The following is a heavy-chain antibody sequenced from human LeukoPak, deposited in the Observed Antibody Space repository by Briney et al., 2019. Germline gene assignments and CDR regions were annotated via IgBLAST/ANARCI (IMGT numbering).Heavy chain of an antibody. Sequence: GGSLRLSCAASGFTFSSYAMHWVRQAPGKGLEWVAVISYDGSNKYYADSVKGRFIISRDNSKNTLYLQMNSLRAEDTAVYYCARGGPITIFGVARGWFDPWGQGSLVTVSS. CDR1: GFTFSSYA. CDR3: ARGGPITIFGVARGWFDP. CDR2: ISYDGSNK. D-gene: IGHD3-3*01. J-gene: IGHJ5*02. V-gene: IGHV3-30*04.